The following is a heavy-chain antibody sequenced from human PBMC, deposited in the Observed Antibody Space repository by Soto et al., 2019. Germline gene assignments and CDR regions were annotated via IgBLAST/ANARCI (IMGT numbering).Heavy chain of an antibody. D-gene: IGHD3-10*01. Sequence: QVQLQQWGAGLLKPSETLSLTCAVYGGSFSGYQWTWIRQTPGKGLEWLGEINDSGNINYNPSLKSRVTILVDTAKKQISLKLSSVTAADTAVYYCARGLILWFGELSRRRGYYYYMDVWGKGTTVTVSS. CDR1: GGSFSGYQ. CDR3: ARGLILWFGELSRRRGYYYYMDV. J-gene: IGHJ6*03. V-gene: IGHV4-34*01. CDR2: INDSGNI.